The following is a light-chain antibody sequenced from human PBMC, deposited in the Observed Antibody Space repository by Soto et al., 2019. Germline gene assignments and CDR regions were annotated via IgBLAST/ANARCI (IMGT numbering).Light chain of an antibody. CDR2: TAS. Sequence: DIQMTQSPSALSASVGDRVTITCRASQNIKKYLNWYRQKPGKAPDLLIYTASSLQVGFPSRFSGSGSGTDFSLTITSLQPEDSATYFCQQSFSAPLTFGGGTKVEIK. J-gene: IGKJ4*01. V-gene: IGKV1-39*01. CDR1: QNIKKY. CDR3: QQSFSAPLT.